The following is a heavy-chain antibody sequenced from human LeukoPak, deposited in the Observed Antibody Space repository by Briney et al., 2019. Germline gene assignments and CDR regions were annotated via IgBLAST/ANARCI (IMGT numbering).Heavy chain of an antibody. D-gene: IGHD5-24*01. V-gene: IGHV4-30-4*01. CDR1: GGSISSGDYY. CDR3: ARAELRRDGPEFRMNAFDI. Sequence: PSETLSLTCTVSGGSISSGDYYWSWIRQPPGKGLEWIGYIYYSGSTYYNPSLKSRVTISVDTSKNQFSLKLSSVTAADTAVYYCARAELRRDGPEFRMNAFDIWGQGTMVTVSS. CDR2: IYYSGST. J-gene: IGHJ3*02.